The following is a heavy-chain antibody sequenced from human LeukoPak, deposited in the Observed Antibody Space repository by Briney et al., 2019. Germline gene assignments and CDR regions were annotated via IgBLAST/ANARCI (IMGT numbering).Heavy chain of an antibody. D-gene: IGHD2-21*01. Sequence: PSETLSLTCTVSGGSISSGDYYWSWIRQPPGKGLEWIGYIYYSGSTYYNPSLKSRVTISVDTSKNQFSLKLSSVTAADTAVYYCAVVVIDIRHFDYWGQGTLVTVSS. CDR1: GGSISSGDYY. CDR2: IYYSGST. CDR3: AVVVIDIRHFDY. J-gene: IGHJ4*02. V-gene: IGHV4-30-4*08.